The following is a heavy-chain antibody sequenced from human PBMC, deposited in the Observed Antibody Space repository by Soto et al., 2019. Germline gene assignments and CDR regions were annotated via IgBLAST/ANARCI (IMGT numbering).Heavy chain of an antibody. CDR1: GFNFKKFA. V-gene: IGHV3-23*01. J-gene: IGHJ5*02. Sequence: EVQLLESGGGVVQPGGSLRLSCVASGFNFKKFAMDWVRQAAGEGLEWVSGISCCGGSASYADSVKGRFSIARDDSKNTVALQLNSLRVEDTAQYYCAKADGQQWLIPHLDTWGQGTLVTVS. CDR3: AKADGQQWLIPHLDT. CDR2: ISCCGGSA. D-gene: IGHD6-19*01.